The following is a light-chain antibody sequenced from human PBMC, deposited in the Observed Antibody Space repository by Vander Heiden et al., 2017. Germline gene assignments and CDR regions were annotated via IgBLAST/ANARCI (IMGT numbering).Light chain of an antibody. V-gene: IGLV1-40*01. CDR2: GNS. Sequence: SVLTHPPPDSVAPGHMVTSSDTVVTANIGAGYDVHRYQHLPGTAPKLLIYGNSNRPSGVPDRFSGSKSGTSASLAITGLQAEDEADYYCQSYDSSLSGWVFGGGTKLTVL. CDR3: QSYDSSLSGWV. J-gene: IGLJ3*02. CDR1: TANIGAGYD.